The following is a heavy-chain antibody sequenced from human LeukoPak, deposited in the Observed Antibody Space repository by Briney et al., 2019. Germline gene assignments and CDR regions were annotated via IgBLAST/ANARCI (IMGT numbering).Heavy chain of an antibody. Sequence: PGGSLRLSCAASGFTFSDYYMSWIRQAPGKGLEWVSYVSSSGSTIYYADSVKGRFTISRDNAKNSLYLQMNSLRAEDTAVYYRAKDMRRGFITGSSFDYWGQGTLVTVSS. J-gene: IGHJ4*02. CDR2: VSSSGSTI. D-gene: IGHD3-10*01. CDR3: AKDMRRGFITGSSFDY. CDR1: GFTFSDYY. V-gene: IGHV3-11*01.